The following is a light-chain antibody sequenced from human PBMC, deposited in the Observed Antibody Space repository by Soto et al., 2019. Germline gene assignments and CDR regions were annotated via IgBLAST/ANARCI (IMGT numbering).Light chain of an antibody. CDR2: AVS. J-gene: IGLJ1*01. CDR1: SSDVGLYDY. CDR3: SSYTSESSYV. V-gene: IGLV2-14*01. Sequence: QSALTQPASVSGSPGQSITISCTGTSSDVGLYDYVSWYQQHPGKAPQLMIYAVSNRPSGVSNRFSASKSGNTASLFISGLQAEDEADYYCSSYTSESSYVFGSGTKLTDL.